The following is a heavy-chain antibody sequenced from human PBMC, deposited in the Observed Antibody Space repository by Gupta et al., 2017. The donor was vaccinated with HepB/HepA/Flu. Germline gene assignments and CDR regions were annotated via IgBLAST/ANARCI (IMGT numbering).Heavy chain of an antibody. CDR1: GGSFSGYH. D-gene: IGHD3-22*01. J-gene: IGHJ5*02. V-gene: IGHV4-34*01. CDR2: INQSGST. Sequence: QVQLQQWGAGLLKPSETLSLTCAVYGGSFSGYHWSWIRQPPGKGLEWIGEINQSGSTNYNESLKSRVTTSIDTSKNQFSLKLSSVSAADTAVYYCARCRRGRKSLRAVVITGNWFDPWGQGTLVTVSS. CDR3: ARCRRGRKSLRAVVITGNWFDP.